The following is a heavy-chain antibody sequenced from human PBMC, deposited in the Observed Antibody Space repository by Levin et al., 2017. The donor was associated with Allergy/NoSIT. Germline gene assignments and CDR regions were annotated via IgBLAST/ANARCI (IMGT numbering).Heavy chain of an antibody. J-gene: IGHJ4*02. D-gene: IGHD1-26*01. CDR1: GYKFTDYH. CDR2: INPNSGNT. V-gene: IGHV1-2*02. Sequence: PWASVKVSCKASGYKFTDYHVHWVRQAPGEGLEWMGWINPNSGNTRYAEKFEGRVTMSRETSITTAFLEIISDDTAVYFCARFGAEEYSEYYFDHWGQGTLVTVSS. CDR3: ARFGAEEYSEYYFDH.